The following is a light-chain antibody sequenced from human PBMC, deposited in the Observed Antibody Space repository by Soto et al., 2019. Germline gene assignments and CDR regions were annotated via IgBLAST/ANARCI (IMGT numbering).Light chain of an antibody. Sequence: QSALTQPPSVCGSPGQSVTISCTGTSSDVGSYNRVSWYQQPPGTAPKLMIYEVSNRPSGVPDGFSGSKSGNTASLTISGLQAEDEADYYCSSYTSSSTHVVFGGGTNVTVL. CDR2: EVS. J-gene: IGLJ2*01. CDR3: SSYTSSSTHVV. CDR1: SSDVGSYNR. V-gene: IGLV2-18*02.